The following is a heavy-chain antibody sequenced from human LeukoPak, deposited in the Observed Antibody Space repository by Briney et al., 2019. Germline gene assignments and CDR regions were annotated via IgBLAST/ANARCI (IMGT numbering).Heavy chain of an antibody. D-gene: IGHD6-6*01. CDR3: ARIVGIAARRGIDY. J-gene: IGHJ4*02. CDR2: INHSGST. V-gene: IGHV4-34*01. CDR1: GGSFSGYY. Sequence: SETLSLTCAVYGGSFSGYYWSWIRQPPGKGLEWIGEINHSGSTNYNPSLKSRVTTSVDTSKNQFSLKLSSVTAADTAVYYCARIVGIAARRGIDYWGQGTLVTVSS.